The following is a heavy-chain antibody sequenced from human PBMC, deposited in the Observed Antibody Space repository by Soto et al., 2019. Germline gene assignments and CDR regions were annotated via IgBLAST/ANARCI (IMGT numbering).Heavy chain of an antibody. Sequence: GGSLRLSCAASGFTFSSYWMSWVRQAPGKGLEWVANRKQDGSEKYYVDSVKGRFTISRDNDKNSLFLRKNSLRGEDTVGCCCARDVGYGGNFDIWGQGTMVTVSS. CDR3: ARDVGYGGNFDI. D-gene: IGHD6-13*01. J-gene: IGHJ3*02. V-gene: IGHV3-7*01. CDR2: RKQDGSEK. CDR1: GFTFSSYW.